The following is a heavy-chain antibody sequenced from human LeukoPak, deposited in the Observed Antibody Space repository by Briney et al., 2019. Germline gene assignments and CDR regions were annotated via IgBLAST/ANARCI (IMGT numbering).Heavy chain of an antibody. CDR3: ARDRVGATRVMDY. CDR1: GFTFCSYS. V-gene: IGHV3-21*01. Sequence: SGGSLRLSXAASGFTFCSYSMNWVRQPPGKGLEWVSSISSSSSYIYYADSVKGRFTISRDNAKNSLYLQMNSLRAEDTAVYYCARDRVGATRVMDYWGQGTLVTVSS. J-gene: IGHJ4*02. D-gene: IGHD1-26*01. CDR2: ISSSSSYI.